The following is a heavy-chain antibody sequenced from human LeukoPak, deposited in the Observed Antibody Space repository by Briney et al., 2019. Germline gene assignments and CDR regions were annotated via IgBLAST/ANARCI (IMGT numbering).Heavy chain of an antibody. CDR1: GGSFSGYY. J-gene: IGHJ5*02. D-gene: IGHD5-18*01. CDR2: INHSGST. CDR3: ARGPGYSYFVRNWFDP. Sequence: SETLSLTCAVYGGSFSGYYWSWIRQPPGKGLEWIGEINHSGSTNYNPSLKSRVTISVDTSKSQFSLKLSSVTAADTAVYYCARGPGYSYFVRNWFDPWGQGTLVTVSS. V-gene: IGHV4-34*01.